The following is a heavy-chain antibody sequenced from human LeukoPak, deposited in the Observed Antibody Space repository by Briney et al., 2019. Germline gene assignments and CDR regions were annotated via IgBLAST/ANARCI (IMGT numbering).Heavy chain of an antibody. CDR1: GYTFTSYG. J-gene: IGHJ6*02. CDR2: ISAYNGNT. Sequence: ASVKVSCKASGYTFTSYGISWVRQAPGQGLEWMGWISAYNGNTNYAQKLQGRVTMTTDTSTGTAYMELRSLRSDDTAVYYCARDPRIAVAQNYYYGMDVWGQGTTVTVSS. D-gene: IGHD6-19*01. CDR3: ARDPRIAVAQNYYYGMDV. V-gene: IGHV1-18*01.